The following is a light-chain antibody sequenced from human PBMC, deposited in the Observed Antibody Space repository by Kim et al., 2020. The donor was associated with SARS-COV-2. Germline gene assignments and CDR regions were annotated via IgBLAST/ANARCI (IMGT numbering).Light chain of an antibody. J-gene: IGLJ1*01. CDR3: AAWDDSLIGYV. CDR2: TNN. Sequence: ELTQPPSASGTPGQRVTISCPGSSSNIGSNTVNWCQQLPGTAPKLLIYTNNQRPSGVPDRFSGSKSGTSASLAISGLQSEDEADYYCAAWDDSLIGYVFGTGTKVTVL. V-gene: IGLV1-44*01. CDR1: SSNIGSNT.